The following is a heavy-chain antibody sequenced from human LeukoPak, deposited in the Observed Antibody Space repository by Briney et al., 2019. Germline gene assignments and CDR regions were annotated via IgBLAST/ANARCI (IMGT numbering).Heavy chain of an antibody. V-gene: IGHV1-18*01. J-gene: IGHJ5*02. Sequence: ASVKVSCKASGYTFTSYGISWVRQAPGQGLEWMGWISAYNGNTNYAQKLQGRVTMTTDTSTSTAYMELRSLRSDDTAVYYCARDPAPAYNWNGVLWFDPWGQGTLVTVSS. CDR1: GYTFTSYG. D-gene: IGHD1-20*01. CDR2: ISAYNGNT. CDR3: ARDPAPAYNWNGVLWFDP.